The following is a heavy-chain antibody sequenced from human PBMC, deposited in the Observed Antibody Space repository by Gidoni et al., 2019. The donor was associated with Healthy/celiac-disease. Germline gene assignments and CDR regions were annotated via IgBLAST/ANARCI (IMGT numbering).Heavy chain of an antibody. CDR2: ISWNSGSI. Sequence: VSGISWNSGSIGYADSVKGRFTISRDNAKNSLYLQMNSLRAEDTALYYCAKDLDIVATGGGMELSNAFDIWGQGTMVTVSS. D-gene: IGHD5-12*01. V-gene: IGHV3-9*01. J-gene: IGHJ3*02. CDR3: AKDLDIVATGGGMELSNAFDI.